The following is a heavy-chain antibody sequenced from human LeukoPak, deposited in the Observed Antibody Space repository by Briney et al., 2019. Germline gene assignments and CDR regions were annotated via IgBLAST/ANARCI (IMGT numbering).Heavy chain of an antibody. CDR2: INWNGGST. J-gene: IGHJ4*02. D-gene: IGHD1-26*01. V-gene: IGHV3-20*04. CDR1: GFTFDDYG. CDR3: AREKSDGVGASLDC. Sequence: GGSLRLSCAASGFTFDDYGMSWVRQAPGKGLEWVSGINWNGGSTGYADSVKGRFTISRDNAKNSLYLQMNSLKAEDTALYYCAREKSDGVGASLDCWGQGTLVTVSS.